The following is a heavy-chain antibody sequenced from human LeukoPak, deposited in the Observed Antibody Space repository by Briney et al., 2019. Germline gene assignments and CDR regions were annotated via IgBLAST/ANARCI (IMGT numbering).Heavy chain of an antibody. V-gene: IGHV4-61*02. Sequence: SETLSLTRTVSGGSVSSDSYYWSWIRQPAGKGLEWIGRIYTSGSTNYNPSLKSRVTISVDTSKNQFSLKLSSVTAADTAVYYCARDPLVVAAIGSYFDYWGQGTLVTVSS. D-gene: IGHD2-15*01. CDR2: IYTSGST. CDR1: GGSVSSDSYY. CDR3: ARDPLVVAAIGSYFDY. J-gene: IGHJ4*02.